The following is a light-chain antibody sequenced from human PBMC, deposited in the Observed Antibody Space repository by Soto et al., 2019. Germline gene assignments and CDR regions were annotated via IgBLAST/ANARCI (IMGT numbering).Light chain of an antibody. CDR1: QSISSY. Sequence: DIQMTQSPSSLSASVGDRVTITCRASQSISSYLNWDQQKPGKAPKLLIYAASSLQSGVPSRFSGSGSGTDFTLTISRLQPEDFANYYCQQSYSTPTFGQGTKGEIK. CDR3: QQSYSTPT. CDR2: AAS. V-gene: IGKV1-39*01. J-gene: IGKJ1*01.